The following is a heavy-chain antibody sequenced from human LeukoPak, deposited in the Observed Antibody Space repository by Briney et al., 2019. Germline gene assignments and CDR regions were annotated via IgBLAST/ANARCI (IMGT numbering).Heavy chain of an antibody. CDR1: GFTFSSYA. J-gene: IGHJ1*01. CDR3: AKDALATPTRYFQH. Sequence: GGSLRLSCAASGFTFSSYAMNWVRQAPGKGLEWVSGVSGSGTNTYYADSVKGRFSIFRDSSKSTLYLQMNSLRAEDTAVYYCAKDALATPTRYFQHWGQGTLVTVSS. CDR2: VSGSGTNT. D-gene: IGHD5-12*01. V-gene: IGHV3-23*01.